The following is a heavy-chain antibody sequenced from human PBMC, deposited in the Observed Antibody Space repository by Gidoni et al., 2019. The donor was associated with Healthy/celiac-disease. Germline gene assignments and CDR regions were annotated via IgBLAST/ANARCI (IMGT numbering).Heavy chain of an antibody. CDR2: ISAYNGNT. CDR3: AIDQSLGAPLFYYYHYGMDV. Sequence: QVQLVQSGAEVKKPGASVKVSCKASGYTFTSYGISWVRQAPGQGLEWMGWISAYNGNTNYAQNLQGRVTMPTDSSTSTAYMELRSLISDDTAVYYCAIDQSLGAPLFYYYHYGMDVWGQGTTVTVSS. D-gene: IGHD1-26*01. J-gene: IGHJ6*02. CDR1: GYTFTSYG. V-gene: IGHV1-18*01.